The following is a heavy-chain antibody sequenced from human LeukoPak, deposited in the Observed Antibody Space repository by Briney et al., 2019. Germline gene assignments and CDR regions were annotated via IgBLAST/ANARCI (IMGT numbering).Heavy chain of an antibody. Sequence: GGSLRLSCAVSGFTFSSYWMSWVRQAPGKGLEWVANINEDGSYKYHADSVKGRLTISRGNAKNSLYLQMNSLRAEGTAVYYCARDATRGGDNDYWGQGTRVIVSS. D-gene: IGHD2-21*02. CDR3: ARDATRGGDNDY. J-gene: IGHJ4*02. V-gene: IGHV3-7*01. CDR2: INEDGSYK. CDR1: GFTFSSYW.